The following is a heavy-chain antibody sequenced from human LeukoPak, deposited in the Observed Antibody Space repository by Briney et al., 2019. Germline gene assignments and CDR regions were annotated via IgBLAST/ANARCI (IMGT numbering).Heavy chain of an antibody. D-gene: IGHD4-23*01. CDR1: GHSLAELA. CDR3: AILPLTEVTPLDV. V-gene: IGHV1-24*01. CDR2: FDPEEGET. Sequence: ASVKVSCKVSGHSLAELAMHWVRQAPGKGLEWVGGFDPEEGETFYAQEVLGRVSMTEDTSTDTAYMELSSLTSEDTAVYYCAILPLTEVTPLDVWGQGTTVTVSS. J-gene: IGHJ6*02.